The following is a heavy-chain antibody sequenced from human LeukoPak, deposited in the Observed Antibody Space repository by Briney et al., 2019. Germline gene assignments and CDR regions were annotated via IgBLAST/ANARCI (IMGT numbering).Heavy chain of an antibody. D-gene: IGHD1-26*01. J-gene: IGHJ4*02. CDR1: GDSISGYY. CDR2: IYFTGTT. CDR3: ARLTDTGSYHYYFDS. Sequence: PSETLSLTCTVSGDSISGYYWSWIRQSPGKGLEWIGHIYFTGTTNYNPSLRSRVTISVDTSKNQFSLTLSSVTAADTALYYCARLTDTGSYHYYFDSWGQGTLVTVSS. V-gene: IGHV4-59*08.